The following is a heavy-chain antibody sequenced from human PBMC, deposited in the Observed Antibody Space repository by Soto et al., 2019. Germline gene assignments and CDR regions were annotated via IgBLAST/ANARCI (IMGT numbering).Heavy chain of an antibody. CDR3: ARTLYSYGPRFDY. CDR2: IYYSGST. V-gene: IGHV4-59*01. Sequence: QVQLQESGPGLVKPSETLSLTCTVSGGSISSYYWSWIRQPPGKGLEWIGYIYYSGSTNYNPSLKGRVTISVDTSKNQFSLKLSSVTAADTAVYYCARTLYSYGPRFDYWGQGTLVTVSS. J-gene: IGHJ4*02. D-gene: IGHD5-18*01. CDR1: GGSISSYY.